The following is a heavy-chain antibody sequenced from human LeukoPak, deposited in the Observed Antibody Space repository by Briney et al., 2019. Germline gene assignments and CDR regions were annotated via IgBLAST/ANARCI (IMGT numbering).Heavy chain of an antibody. D-gene: IGHD3-9*01. V-gene: IGHV3-48*04. Sequence: GGSLRLSCEASGFTFSSYSMNWVRQAPGKGLEWVSYIHGSSSPVDYADSVKGRFTMSRDNTKNSVYLQMNSLRAEDTAVYYYARDHDWAFDYWGQGNLVTVSS. CDR2: IHGSSSPV. CDR1: GFTFSSYS. J-gene: IGHJ4*02. CDR3: ARDHDWAFDY.